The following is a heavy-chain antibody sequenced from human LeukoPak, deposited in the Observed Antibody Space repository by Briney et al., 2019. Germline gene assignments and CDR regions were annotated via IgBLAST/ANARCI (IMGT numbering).Heavy chain of an antibody. CDR3: ANVAFYYGSGTYV. V-gene: IGHV3-23*01. Sequence: SGGSLRLSCAASGFTFSSYGMSWVRQAPGKGLEWVSAISGSGGSTYYADSVKGRFTISRDNSKNTLYLQMNSLRAEDTAIYYCANVAFYYGSGTYVWGQGTLVTVSS. CDR1: GFTFSSYG. CDR2: ISGSGGST. D-gene: IGHD3-10*01. J-gene: IGHJ4*02.